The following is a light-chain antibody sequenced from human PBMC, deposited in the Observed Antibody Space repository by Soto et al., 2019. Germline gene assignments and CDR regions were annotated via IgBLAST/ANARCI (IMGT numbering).Light chain of an antibody. J-gene: IGKJ2*01. CDR2: TAS. CDR3: QQSYTTPYT. CDR1: QSMSNY. Sequence: DIQMTQSPSTLSGSVGDRVTITCRASQSMSNYLNWYQHKPGKAPKLLIYTASILQSGVPSRFSGSGSGTDFTLSISSLQPEDFATYYCQQSYTTPYTFGQGTKVDIK. V-gene: IGKV1-39*01.